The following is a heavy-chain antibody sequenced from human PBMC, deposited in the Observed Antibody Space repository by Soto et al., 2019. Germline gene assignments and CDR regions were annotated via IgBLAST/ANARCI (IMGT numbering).Heavy chain of an antibody. V-gene: IGHV3-33*01. D-gene: IGHD2-8*01. CDR3: ARDLYGRHYGMDV. CDR1: GFSFRNYG. J-gene: IGHJ6*02. Sequence: QVQLVESGGGVVQPGRSLRLSYAVYGFSFRNYGMHWVRQAPGRGLEWVAVISYDGRNEYFGDSMKGRFTISRDNYTNTLYLEMNSLRAEDTAVYYCARDLYGRHYGMDVWGQGTTVTVAS. CDR2: ISYDGRNE.